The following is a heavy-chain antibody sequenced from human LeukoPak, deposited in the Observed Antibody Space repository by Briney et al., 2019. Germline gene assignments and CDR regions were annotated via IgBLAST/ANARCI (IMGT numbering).Heavy chain of an antibody. Sequence: ASVKVSCKASGYTFTGYYMHWVRQAPGQGLEWMGWINPNSGGTNYAQKFQGRVTMTRDTSISTAYMELSRLRSDDTAVYYCAGGFGGATIVPRHRPNDAFDIWGQGTMVTVSS. J-gene: IGHJ3*02. CDR1: GYTFTGYY. D-gene: IGHD1-26*01. CDR2: INPNSGGT. V-gene: IGHV1-2*02. CDR3: AGGFGGATIVPRHRPNDAFDI.